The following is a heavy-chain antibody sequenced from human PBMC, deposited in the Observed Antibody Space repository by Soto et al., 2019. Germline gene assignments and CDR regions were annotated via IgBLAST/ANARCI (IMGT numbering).Heavy chain of an antibody. CDR3: ARDRTSGGLFDY. J-gene: IGHJ4*02. V-gene: IGHV1-46*01. CDR1: GYTFTSYY. CDR2: ISPSGGSA. D-gene: IGHD2-15*01. Sequence: ASVKVSCTASGYTFTSYYMHWVRQAPGQGLEWMGIISPSGGSANYAQKFQGRVTMTRDTSTSTVYMELSSLRSDDTAVYYCARDRTSGGLFDYWGQGTLVTVSS.